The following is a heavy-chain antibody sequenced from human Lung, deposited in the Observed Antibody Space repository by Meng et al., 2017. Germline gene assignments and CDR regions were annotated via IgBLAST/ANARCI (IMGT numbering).Heavy chain of an antibody. CDR1: GGSISSSNW. CDR3: ARGLGEAVVPRTMFDY. D-gene: IGHD2-2*01. J-gene: IGHJ4*02. Sequence: QGQLQKSGPGLVKPSGTLSLTCGVSGGSISSSNWWSWVRQPPGKGLEWIGEIYHSGGTKYNPSLKSRVTISVDKSKNQFSLKLSSVTAADTAVYYCARGLGEAVVPRTMFDYWGQGTLVTVSS. CDR2: IYHSGGT. V-gene: IGHV4-4*02.